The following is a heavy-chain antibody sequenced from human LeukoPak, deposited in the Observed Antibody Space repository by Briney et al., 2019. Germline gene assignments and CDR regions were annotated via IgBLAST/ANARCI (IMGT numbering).Heavy chain of an antibody. CDR3: ARDSNGQQLVPNFDY. Sequence: ASVKVSCKASGYTFTSYDINWVRQATGQWLEWMGWMNPNSGNTGYAQKFQGRVTMTRNTSISTAYMELSSLRSEDTAVYYCARDSNGQQLVPNFDYWGQGTLVTVSS. D-gene: IGHD6-13*01. CDR1: GYTFTSYD. CDR2: MNPNSGNT. V-gene: IGHV1-8*01. J-gene: IGHJ4*02.